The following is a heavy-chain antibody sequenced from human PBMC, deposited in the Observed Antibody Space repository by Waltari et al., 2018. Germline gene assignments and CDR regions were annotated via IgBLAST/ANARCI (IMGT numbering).Heavy chain of an antibody. Sequence: QVQLVQSGAEVKKPGASVKVSCKASGYTFTGYYMHWARQAPGQGLAWMGWINPNSGGTNYAQKFQGWVTMTRDTSISTAYMELSRLRSDDTAVYYCARDGYYGSGSYHRFYYYYGMDVWGQGTTVTVSS. D-gene: IGHD3-10*01. CDR1: GYTFTGYY. CDR3: ARDGYYGSGSYHRFYYYYGMDV. CDR2: INPNSGGT. J-gene: IGHJ6*02. V-gene: IGHV1-2*04.